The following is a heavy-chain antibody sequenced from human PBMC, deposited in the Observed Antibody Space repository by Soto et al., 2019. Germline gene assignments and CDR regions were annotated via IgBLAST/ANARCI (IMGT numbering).Heavy chain of an antibody. J-gene: IGHJ4*02. Sequence: GGSLRLSCAASGFTFDDYAMHWVRQAPGKGLEWVSGISWNSGSIVYADSVKGRFTISRDNAKNSLFLHMNSLRAEDTALYYCTSPANDYWGQGTLVTVSS. V-gene: IGHV3-9*01. CDR1: GFTFDDYA. CDR3: TSPANDY. CDR2: ISWNSGSI.